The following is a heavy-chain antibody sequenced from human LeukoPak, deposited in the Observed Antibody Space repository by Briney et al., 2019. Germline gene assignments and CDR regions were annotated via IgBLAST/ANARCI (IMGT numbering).Heavy chain of an antibody. V-gene: IGHV1-18*01. CDR2: VSGYTGNT. J-gene: IGHJ4*02. D-gene: IGHD2-2*01. Sequence: ASVKVSCKTSGYTFTTYGASWVRQAPGQGLEWMGWVSGYTGNTNYAERFQGRVTMTTDTSTSTVYMELTSLRSDDTAVYYCARGEVSASLYYFDSWGQGTLVTVS. CDR3: ARGEVSASLYYFDS. CDR1: GYTFTTYG.